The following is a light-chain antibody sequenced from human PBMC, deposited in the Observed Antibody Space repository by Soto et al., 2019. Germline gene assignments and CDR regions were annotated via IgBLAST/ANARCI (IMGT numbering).Light chain of an antibody. CDR1: SSDVCGYNY. CDR3: NSYATSNTCQIV. CDR2: DVS. Sequence: QSVLTQPASVSGSPGQSITISCTGTSSDVCGYNYVSWYQQHPGKAPKFMIYDVSNRPSGVSTRFSGSKSGNTASLTISGLRAEDEADYYCNSYATSNTCQIVFGTGTKVTVL. J-gene: IGLJ1*01. V-gene: IGLV2-14*01.